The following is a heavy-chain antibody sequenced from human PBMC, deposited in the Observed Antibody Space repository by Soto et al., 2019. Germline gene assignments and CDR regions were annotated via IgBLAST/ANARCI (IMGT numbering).Heavy chain of an antibody. J-gene: IGHJ6*02. D-gene: IGHD3-9*01. CDR3: ARSNYDILTGTGGLYYYYGMDV. CDR1: GYSFTSYW. V-gene: IGHV5-51*01. CDR2: IYPGDSDT. Sequence: HGESLKISCKGSGYSFTSYWIGWVRQMPGKGLEWMGIIYPGDSDTRYSPSFQGQVTISADKSISTAYLQWSSLKASDTAMYYCARSNYDILTGTGGLYYYYGMDVWGQGTTVTVSS.